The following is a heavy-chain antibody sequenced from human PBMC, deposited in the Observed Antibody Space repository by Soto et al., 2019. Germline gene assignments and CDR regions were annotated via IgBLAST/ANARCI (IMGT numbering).Heavy chain of an antibody. D-gene: IGHD4-17*01. V-gene: IGHV1-69*06. CDR1: GGTFSTYA. J-gene: IGHJ5*02. CDR2: IIPMSGRT. Sequence: QIQLVQSGAEVKKPGSSVKVSCKASGGTFSTYAISWVRQAPGQGLEWMGGIIPMSGRTTYAQKFQDRVTTTADKSTTPAYMELSSLRSEDTAVYYCALGSDYLFDPWGRGTLVTVSS. CDR3: ALGSDYLFDP.